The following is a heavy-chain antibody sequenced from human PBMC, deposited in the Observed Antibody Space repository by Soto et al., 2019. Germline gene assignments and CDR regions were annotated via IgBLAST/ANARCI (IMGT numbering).Heavy chain of an antibody. CDR1: GGSFSGCY. CDR2: INHSGST. V-gene: IGHV4-34*01. Sequence: SETRWLTCSVYGGSFSGCYWSWIRQPPGKGLEWIGEINHSGSTNYNPSLKSRVTISVDTSKNQFSLKLSSVTAADTAVYYCARLRLGGYWGQGTLVTVS. CDR3: ARLRLGGY. D-gene: IGHD6-19*01. J-gene: IGHJ4*02.